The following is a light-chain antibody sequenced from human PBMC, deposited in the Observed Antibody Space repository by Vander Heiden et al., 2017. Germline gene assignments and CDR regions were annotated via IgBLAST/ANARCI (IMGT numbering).Light chain of an antibody. Sequence: PGQRVTSSCSGSSSNIGSNSVSWYQRLPGTAPNLLIYMDNQRPSGVPDRFSGSKSGTSASLAISGLQSEDEAEYFCAAWDDNLNGLYVFGTGTKVTVL. V-gene: IGLV1-44*01. CDR2: MDN. J-gene: IGLJ1*01. CDR3: AAWDDNLNGLYV. CDR1: SSNIGSNS.